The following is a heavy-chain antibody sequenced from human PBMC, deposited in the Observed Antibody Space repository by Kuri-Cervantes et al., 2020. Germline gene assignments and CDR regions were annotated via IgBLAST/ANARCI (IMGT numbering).Heavy chain of an antibody. CDR3: ARRLAAAGNWFDP. J-gene: IGHJ5*02. Sequence: SETLSLTCTVSGGSISSSSYYWGWTRQPPGKGLEWIGSIYYSGSTYYNPSLKSRVTISVDTSKNQFSLKLSSVTAADPAVYYCARRLAAAGNWFDPWGQGTLVTVSS. CDR1: GGSISSSSYY. CDR2: IYYSGST. D-gene: IGHD6-13*01. V-gene: IGHV4-39*01.